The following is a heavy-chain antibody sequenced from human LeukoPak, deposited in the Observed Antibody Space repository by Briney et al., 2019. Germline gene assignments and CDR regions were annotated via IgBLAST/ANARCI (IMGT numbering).Heavy chain of an antibody. Sequence: ASVKVSCKASGYTFTGSYTHWVRQAPGQGLEWMGCINPNSGGTNYAQKFQGRVTMTRDKSISTAYMELSGLEYDDTAFYYCATKRGATFDLFYYMDVWGKGTMVTVSS. CDR2: INPNSGGT. D-gene: IGHD2/OR15-2a*01. J-gene: IGHJ6*03. CDR3: ATKRGATFDLFYYMDV. V-gene: IGHV1-2*02. CDR1: GYTFTGSY.